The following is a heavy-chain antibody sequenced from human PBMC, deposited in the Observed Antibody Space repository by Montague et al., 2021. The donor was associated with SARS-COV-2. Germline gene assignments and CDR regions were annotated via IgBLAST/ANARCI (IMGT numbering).Heavy chain of an antibody. CDR2: IDWDDDK. D-gene: IGHD4-23*01. Sequence: LARIDWDDDKYYSTSLKTRLTISKDTSKNQVVLTMTNMDPVDTATYYCARMRATVVIYDYWGQGTLVTVSS. J-gene: IGHJ4*02. CDR3: ARMRATVVIYDY. V-gene: IGHV2-70*11.